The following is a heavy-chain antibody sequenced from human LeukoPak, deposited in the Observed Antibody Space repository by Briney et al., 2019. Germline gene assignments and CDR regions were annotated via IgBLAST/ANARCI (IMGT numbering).Heavy chain of an antibody. D-gene: IGHD6-19*01. CDR3: ASFSRYSSGWYGYFDY. J-gene: IGHJ4*02. V-gene: IGHV4-61*10. CDR2: IYYSGST. CDR1: GGSISSGSYY. Sequence: PSETLSLTCTVSGGSISSGSYYWSWIRQPAGKGLEWIEYIYYSGSTNYNPSLKSRVTISVDTSKNQFSLKLSSVTAADTAVYYCASFSRYSSGWYGYFDYWGQGTLVTVSS.